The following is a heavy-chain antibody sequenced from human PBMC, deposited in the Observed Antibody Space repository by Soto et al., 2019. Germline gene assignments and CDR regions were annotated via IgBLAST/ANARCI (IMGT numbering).Heavy chain of an antibody. V-gene: IGHV3-30*03. CDR1: GFSFNTSG. D-gene: IGHD2-21*02. J-gene: IGHJ6*02. CDR3: ATKVRVTNYLYYGRDV. CDR2: IAFDGSQE. Sequence: QVQLVESGGGVVQPGRAPRLSCAASGFSFNTSGMHWVRQAPGKGLEWVAVIAFDGSQEFYGDSVRGRFTISRDNSKNTLFLQMKSLTPEDTAVYYCATKVRVTNYLYYGRDVWGQGTTVTVSS.